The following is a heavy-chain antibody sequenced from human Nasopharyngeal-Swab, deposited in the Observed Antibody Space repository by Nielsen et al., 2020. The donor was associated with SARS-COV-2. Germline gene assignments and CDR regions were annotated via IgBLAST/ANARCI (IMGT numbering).Heavy chain of an antibody. CDR3: ARDYDRWLVFDY. Sequence: SETLSLTGTVSGGSISSSSYYWGWIRQPPGKGLEWIGSIYYSGSTYYNPSLKSRVTISVDTSKNQFSLKLSSVTAADTAVYYCARDYDRWLVFDYWGQGTLVTVSS. J-gene: IGHJ4*02. V-gene: IGHV4-39*07. D-gene: IGHD6-19*01. CDR2: IYYSGST. CDR1: GGSISSSSYY.